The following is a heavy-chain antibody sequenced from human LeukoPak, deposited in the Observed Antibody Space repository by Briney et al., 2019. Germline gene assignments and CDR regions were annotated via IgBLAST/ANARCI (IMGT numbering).Heavy chain of an antibody. J-gene: IGHJ4*02. Sequence: HPGGSLRLSCAVSGFTFSAYGMHWVRQAPGKGLERVAIISYDGINKYYPDSVKGRFTISRDNSKNTLYLQRNSLRAEDTAVYYCAKDTRDDHHSDYWGQGTLVTVSS. CDR3: AKDTRDDHHSDY. D-gene: IGHD1-14*01. CDR1: GFTFSAYG. CDR2: ISYDGINK. V-gene: IGHV3-30*18.